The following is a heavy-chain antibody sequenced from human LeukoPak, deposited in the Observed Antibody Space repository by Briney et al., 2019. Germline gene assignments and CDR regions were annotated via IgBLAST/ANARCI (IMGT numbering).Heavy chain of an antibody. CDR2: IYYSGST. D-gene: IGHD3-16*01. CDR3: ARLNYYYYMDV. CDR1: GGSISSYY. V-gene: IGHV4-59*01. J-gene: IGHJ6*03. Sequence: SETLSLTCTVSGGSISSYYWSWIRQPPGKGLEWIGYIYYSGSTNYSPSLKSRVTISVDTSKNQFSLKLSSVTAADTAVYYCARLNYYYYMDVWGKGTTVTVSS.